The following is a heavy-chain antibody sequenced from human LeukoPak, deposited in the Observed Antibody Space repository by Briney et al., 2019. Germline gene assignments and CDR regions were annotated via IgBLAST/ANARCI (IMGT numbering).Heavy chain of an antibody. V-gene: IGHV3-23*01. D-gene: IGHD6-19*01. CDR1: GFTFSSYA. CDR2: ISGSSLTT. Sequence: GVSLRLSCAASGFTFSSYALSWVRQDPGKGLEWVSLISGSSLTTDYADSVKGRFTISRDNSKNTLSLQMNSLNADDTAVYYCAKHLRTSVWFFDSWGQGTLVTVSS. J-gene: IGHJ4*02. CDR3: AKHLRTSVWFFDS.